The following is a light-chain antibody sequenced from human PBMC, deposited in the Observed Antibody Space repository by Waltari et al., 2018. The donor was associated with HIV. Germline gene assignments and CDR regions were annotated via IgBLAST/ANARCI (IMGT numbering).Light chain of an antibody. CDR2: KAS. V-gene: IGKV1-5*03. CDR3: QQYSRYRYT. J-gene: IGKJ2*01. CDR1: QSISSW. Sequence: DIQMTQSPSTLSASVGGRVTTTCRASQSISSWLAWFQQNPGQVPKLLIYKASSLQSGVPSRFSGSGSGTEFTLTIDSLQPDDFATYYCQQYSRYRYTFGQGTNLELK.